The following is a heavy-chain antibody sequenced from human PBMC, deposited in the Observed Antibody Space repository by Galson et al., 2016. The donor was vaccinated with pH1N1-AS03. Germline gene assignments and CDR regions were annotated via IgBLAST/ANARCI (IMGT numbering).Heavy chain of an antibody. J-gene: IGHJ5*02. CDR2: IYDSGNT. Sequence: TLPLTCTVSGGSISSGNYFWNWIRQHPGKGLEWIGLIYDSGNTFYNPSLKSRVSISVDTSKNQFSLKLNSVTAADTAVYYCASVSLAYCSSTSCFRFGPWGQGTLVTVSS. V-gene: IGHV4-31*03. CDR1: GGSISSGNYF. CDR3: ASVSLAYCSSTSCFRFGP. D-gene: IGHD2-2*01.